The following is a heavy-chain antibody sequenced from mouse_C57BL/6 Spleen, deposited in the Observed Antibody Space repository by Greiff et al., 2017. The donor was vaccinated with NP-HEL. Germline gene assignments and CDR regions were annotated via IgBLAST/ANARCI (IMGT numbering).Heavy chain of an antibody. CDR3: TTITTVVANYCDY. Sequence: EVQLQQSGAELVRPGASVKLSCTASGFNIKDYYMHWVKQRPEQGLEWIGRIDPEDGDTEYAPKFQGKATMTADTSSNHAYLQLSSLTSEDTAVYYCTTITTVVANYCDYWGQGTTLTVSS. CDR1: GFNIKDYY. CDR2: IDPEDGDT. J-gene: IGHJ2*01. V-gene: IGHV14-1*01. D-gene: IGHD1-1*01.